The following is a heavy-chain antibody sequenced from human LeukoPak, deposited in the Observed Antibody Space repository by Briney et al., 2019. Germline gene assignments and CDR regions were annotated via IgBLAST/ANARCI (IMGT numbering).Heavy chain of an antibody. CDR1: GFTFSSYS. Sequence: GGSLRLSCAASGFTFSSYSMNWVRQAPGKGLEWVSSISSSSSYIYYADSVKGRFTISRDNAKNSLYLQMNSLRAEDTAVYYCAKIRHIAASNDAFDIWGQGTMVTVSS. CDR2: ISSSSSYI. D-gene: IGHD6-13*01. CDR3: AKIRHIAASNDAFDI. V-gene: IGHV3-21*01. J-gene: IGHJ3*02.